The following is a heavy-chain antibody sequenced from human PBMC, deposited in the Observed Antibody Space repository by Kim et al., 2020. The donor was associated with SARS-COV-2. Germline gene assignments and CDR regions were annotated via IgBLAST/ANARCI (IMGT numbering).Heavy chain of an antibody. CDR3: VKDNLGGSPYDY. CDR1: GFTFSTHA. Sequence: GGSLRLSCAASGFTFSTHAMAWVRQAPGKGLEWVSAISESGGRAYYADSVKGRFTISRDSSKSTLFLQMDSLTAEDTAVYYCVKDNLGGSPYDYWGQGTLVIVSS. V-gene: IGHV3-23*01. J-gene: IGHJ4*02. D-gene: IGHD3-16*01. CDR2: ISESGGRA.